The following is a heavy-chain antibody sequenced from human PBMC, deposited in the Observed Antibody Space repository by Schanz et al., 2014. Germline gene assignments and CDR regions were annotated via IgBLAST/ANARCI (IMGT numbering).Heavy chain of an antibody. D-gene: IGHD3-9*01. CDR1: GLLFSYYY. V-gene: IGHV3-64D*06. J-gene: IGHJ4*02. CDR2: ISSNGGST. CDR3: AKHVRSLTGNDY. Sequence: EVQLVESGGGLVKPGGSLRLSCAASGLLFSYYYMSGVRQAPGKGLEYVSVISSNGGSTDFADSVKGRFTISRDNSKNTLYLQVSSLRTEDTAVYYCAKHVRSLTGNDYWGQGTLVTVSS.